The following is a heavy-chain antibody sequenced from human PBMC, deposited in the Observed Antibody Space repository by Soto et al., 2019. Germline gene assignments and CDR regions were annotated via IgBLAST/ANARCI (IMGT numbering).Heavy chain of an antibody. J-gene: IGHJ6*02. CDR2: IYYSGST. Sequence: NPSETLSLTCTVSGGSISSGGYYWSWIRQHPGKGLEWIGYIYYSGSTYYTPSLKSRVTISVDTSKNQFSLKLSSVTAADTAVYYCARDRTGYYYGSGSYYNVIYGMDVCGQGTTVTVSS. V-gene: IGHV4-31*03. CDR3: ARDRTGYYYGSGSYYNVIYGMDV. CDR1: GGSISSGGYY. D-gene: IGHD3-10*01.